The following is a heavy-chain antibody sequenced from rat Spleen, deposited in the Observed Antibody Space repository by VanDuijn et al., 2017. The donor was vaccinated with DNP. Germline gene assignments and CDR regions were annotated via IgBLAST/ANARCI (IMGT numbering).Heavy chain of an antibody. CDR2: IWTGGST. CDR1: GFSLTSFP. V-gene: IGHV2-30*01. CDR3: ARSYYGYKAYFDY. J-gene: IGHJ2*01. D-gene: IGHD1-9*01. Sequence: QVQLRGSGPGLVQPSQTLSLTCTVSGFSLTSFPVHWVRQPSGKGLAWMGVIWTGGSTEYNSALKSRLSISRDTSKSQVFLKMNSLQTEDTATYYCARSYYGYKAYFDYWGQGVMVTVSS.